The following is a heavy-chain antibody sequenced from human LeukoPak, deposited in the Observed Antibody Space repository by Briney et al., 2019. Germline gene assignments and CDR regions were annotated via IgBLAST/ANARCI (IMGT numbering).Heavy chain of an antibody. D-gene: IGHD6-13*01. Sequence: KPSETLSLTCTVSGGSISSSSYYWGWIRQPPGKGLEWIGSIYWSGSPYYNPSLKSRVTISVDTSKNQFSLKLRSVTAADTAVYYCARHSVSAADLDYWGQGTLVTVSS. CDR1: GGSISSSSYY. CDR2: IYWSGSP. J-gene: IGHJ4*02. V-gene: IGHV4-39*01. CDR3: ARHSVSAADLDY.